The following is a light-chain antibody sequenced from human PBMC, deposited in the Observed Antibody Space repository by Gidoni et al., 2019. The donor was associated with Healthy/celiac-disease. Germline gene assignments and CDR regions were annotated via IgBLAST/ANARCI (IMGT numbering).Light chain of an antibody. CDR1: QSVLYSANHKTY. CDR2: WAS. CDR3: QQYYSTRLT. J-gene: IGKJ4*01. Sequence: DVVMTQSPDSLAVSLGERATLNCKSSQSVLYSANHKTYLAWYQQKPGQPPKLLIYWASTRESGVPDRVRGSGSGTDFTLTISRLQAEDVAVYYCQQYYSTRLTFGGGTKVEIK. V-gene: IGKV4-1*01.